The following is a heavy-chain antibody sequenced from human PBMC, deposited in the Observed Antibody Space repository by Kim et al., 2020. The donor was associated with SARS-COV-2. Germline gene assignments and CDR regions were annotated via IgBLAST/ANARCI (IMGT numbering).Heavy chain of an antibody. V-gene: IGHV4-34*01. CDR3: ARARYRYCSSTSCVRFDY. CDR2: INHSGST. D-gene: IGHD2-2*01. Sequence: SETLSLTCAVYGGSFSGYYWSWIRQPPGKGLEWIGEINHSGSTNYNPSLKSRVTISVDTSKNQFSLKLSSVTAADTAVYYCARARYRYCSSTSCVRFDYWGQGTLVTVSS. CDR1: GGSFSGYY. J-gene: IGHJ4*02.